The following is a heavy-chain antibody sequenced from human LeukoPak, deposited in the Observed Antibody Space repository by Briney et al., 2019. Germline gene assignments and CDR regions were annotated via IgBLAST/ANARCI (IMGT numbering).Heavy chain of an antibody. CDR3: ARQQYRSHDAFDI. D-gene: IGHD6-19*01. J-gene: IGHJ3*02. Sequence: GESPKTSCKGSGYSFTSYWIGWVRQMPGKGLEWMGIIYPCDSDTRYSPSFQGQVTISADKSISTAYLQWSSLKASDTAMYYCARQQYRSHDAFDIWGRGTMVTVSS. CDR2: IYPCDSDT. CDR1: GYSFTSYW. V-gene: IGHV5-51*01.